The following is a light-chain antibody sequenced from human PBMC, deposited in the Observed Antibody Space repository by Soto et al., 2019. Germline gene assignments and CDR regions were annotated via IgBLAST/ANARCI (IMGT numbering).Light chain of an antibody. J-gene: IGKJ2*01. V-gene: IGKV3-15*01. Sequence: EVVMTQSAASLSASPGEVGTLSFRGSQNIRSSLAWYQQRPGQAPRLLLYDASTRATGIPPRFSGGGSGTEFTVTISSLQSEDFAIYYCQQYDIWPPYTFGQGTKVDIK. CDR1: QNIRSS. CDR2: DAS. CDR3: QQYDIWPPYT.